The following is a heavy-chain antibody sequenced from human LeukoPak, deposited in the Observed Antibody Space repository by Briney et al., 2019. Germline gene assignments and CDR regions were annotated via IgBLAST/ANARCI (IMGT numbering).Heavy chain of an antibody. CDR3: AKAAYGDYVNWFDP. Sequence: GGSLRLSCAVSGFTFNNYAMSWVRQAPAKGLEWVSAIDGSGSSTYYADSVQGRFIISRDNSKNTLYLQMNSLRGEDTALYYCAKAAYGDYVNWFDPWGQGILVIVSS. J-gene: IGHJ5*02. CDR1: GFTFNNYA. D-gene: IGHD4-17*01. V-gene: IGHV3-23*01. CDR2: IDGSGSST.